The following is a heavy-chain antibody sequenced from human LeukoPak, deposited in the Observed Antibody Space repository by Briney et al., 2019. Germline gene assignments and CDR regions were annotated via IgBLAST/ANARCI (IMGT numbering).Heavy chain of an antibody. CDR3: AKVGVGATLRPHCFDA. D-gene: IGHD3-3*01. V-gene: IGHV3-11*01. CDR1: GFTFSDYY. J-gene: IGHJ3*01. Sequence: PGGSLRLSCAASGFTFSDYYMSWIRQAPGKGLEWGSYISSNGTSIYYADSVKGRFTISRDNAKNTLFLQMNSLRDEDTALYFCAKVGVGATLRPHCFDAWGQGTMLIVSS. CDR2: ISSNGTSI.